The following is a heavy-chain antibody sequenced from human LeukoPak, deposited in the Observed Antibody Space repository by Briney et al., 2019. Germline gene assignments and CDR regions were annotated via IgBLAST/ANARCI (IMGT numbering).Heavy chain of an antibody. V-gene: IGHV3-66*01. CDR2: IYSGGST. J-gene: IGHJ5*02. Sequence: GGSLRLSCAASGFTVNYNYMSWVRQAPGKGLEWVSVIYSGGSTYYADSVKGRFTISRDDSKNTVYLQMNSLRVEDTAVYYCARVKVGVTYWFDPWGQGTLVTVSS. CDR1: GFTVNYNY. D-gene: IGHD1-26*01. CDR3: ARVKVGVTYWFDP.